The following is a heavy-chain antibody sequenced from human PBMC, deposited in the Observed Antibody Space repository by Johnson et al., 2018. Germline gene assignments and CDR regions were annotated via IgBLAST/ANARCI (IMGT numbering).Heavy chain of an antibody. D-gene: IGHD4-17*01. J-gene: IGHJ3*01. V-gene: IGHV3-74*01. Sequence: VQLQESGGALVQSGGSPRLSCAASGFTFSYYWMHWVRQAPGKGLVWVSRIHSDGSATNYADSVKGRFTISRDNARNTVDLQMNSLGFEDTAVYLCARGDYEAFTLWGQGTTVTVSS. CDR1: GFTFSYYW. CDR2: IHSDGSAT. CDR3: ARGDYEAFTL.